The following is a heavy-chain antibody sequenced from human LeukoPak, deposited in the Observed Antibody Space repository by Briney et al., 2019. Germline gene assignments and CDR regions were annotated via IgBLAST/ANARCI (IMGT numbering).Heavy chain of an antibody. J-gene: IGHJ4*02. Sequence: PSETLSLTCTVSGGSISSSSYYWGWIRQPPGKGLEWIGSIYYSGSTYYNPSLKSRVTISVDTSKNQFSLKLSSVTAADTAVYYCASRNKKIIVGAICRVYWGQGTLVTVSS. V-gene: IGHV4-39*01. CDR1: GGSISSSSYY. CDR3: ASRNKKIIVGAICRVY. CDR2: IYYSGST. D-gene: IGHD1-26*01.